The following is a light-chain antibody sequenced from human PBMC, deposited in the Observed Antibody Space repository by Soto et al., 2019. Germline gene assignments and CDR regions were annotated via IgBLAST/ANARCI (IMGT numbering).Light chain of an antibody. CDR2: DVT. J-gene: IGLJ1*01. CDR3: YSYAGTYTFV. Sequence: QSVLTQPRSVSGSPGQSATISCTGTANDVGGHNYVSWYQQHPGEAPKLLIYDVTERPSGVPARFSGSKSGNTASLTISGLQPEDEADYYCYSYAGTYTFVFGTGTKVTVL. V-gene: IGLV2-11*01. CDR1: ANDVGGHNY.